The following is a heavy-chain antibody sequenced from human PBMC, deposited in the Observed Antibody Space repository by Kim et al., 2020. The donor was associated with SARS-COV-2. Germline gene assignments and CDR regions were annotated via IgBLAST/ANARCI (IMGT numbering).Heavy chain of an antibody. CDR1: GITFRTFS. D-gene: IGHD2-2*01. CDR3: ARSSCTGISCHIDSYFDS. V-gene: IGHV3-23*01. CDR2: ISGTGGRT. J-gene: IGHJ4*02. Sequence: GGSLRLSCAASGITFRTFSMSWVRQAPGKGLEWVSGISGTGGRTQYADSVKGRFTISRDNSKSTLYLQMTSLRDDDTALYFCARSSCTGISCHIDSYFDSWGQGTLVTVSS.